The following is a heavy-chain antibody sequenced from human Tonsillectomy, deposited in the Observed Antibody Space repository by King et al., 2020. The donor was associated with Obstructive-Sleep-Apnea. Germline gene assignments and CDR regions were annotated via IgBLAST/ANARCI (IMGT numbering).Heavy chain of an antibody. V-gene: IGHV1-3*04. CDR3: ARDVGGVPAASYYYYGMDV. D-gene: IGHD2-2*01. Sequence: VQLVQSGAEVKKPGASVKVSCKASGYTFTTYAMHWVRQAPGQRLEWLGWINTDNGNTKYSQKFQGRVTITTDTSATTAYLELSSLRSEDAAIYYCARDVGGVPAASYYYYGMDVWGQGTTVTVSS. CDR1: GYTFTTYA. CDR2: INTDNGNT. J-gene: IGHJ6*02.